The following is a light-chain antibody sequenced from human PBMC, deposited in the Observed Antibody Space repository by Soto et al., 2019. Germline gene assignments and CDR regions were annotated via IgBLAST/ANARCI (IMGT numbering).Light chain of an antibody. CDR1: QSISTI. CDR2: GAS. CDR3: QQYSKWPRT. J-gene: IGKJ2*01. Sequence: EIVMTQSPATLSVSPGERATLSCRASQSISTILAWYQQRPGQAPRLLMYGASTRAAGIPARFSGSGSGTEFTLTISSLQSEDFAVYYWQQYSKWPRTFGQGTKLEIK. V-gene: IGKV3-15*01.